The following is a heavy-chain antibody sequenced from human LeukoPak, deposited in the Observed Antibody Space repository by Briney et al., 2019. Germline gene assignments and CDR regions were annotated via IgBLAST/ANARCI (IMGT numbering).Heavy chain of an antibody. J-gene: IGHJ6*02. CDR1: GFTLSSHW. Sequence: GGSLRLSCAASGFTLSSHWMTWVRQVPGRGPEWVANVNRDGSETYYLDSVKGRFTISKDNAKNSLYLQMNSLRAEDTALYHCARNNGMDVWGQGTTVIVSS. V-gene: IGHV3-7*03. CDR2: VNRDGSET. CDR3: ARNNGMDV.